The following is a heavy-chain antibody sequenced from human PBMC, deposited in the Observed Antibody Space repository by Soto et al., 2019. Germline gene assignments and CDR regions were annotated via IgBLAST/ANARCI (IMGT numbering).Heavy chain of an antibody. Sequence: QLQLQESGPGLVKPSETLSLTCSVSGDSINSGDYYWTWMRQAPGKGLQWVGHVYFSGSTNYNPSLKSRVTISLDTSKNQFSPKLRSVTAGDTAVYYCARVPVDTYMIYWSDPWGQGTLVTVSS. CDR1: GDSINSGDYY. J-gene: IGHJ5*02. CDR2: VYFSGST. CDR3: ARVPVDTYMIYWSDP. V-gene: IGHV4-61*08. D-gene: IGHD5-18*01.